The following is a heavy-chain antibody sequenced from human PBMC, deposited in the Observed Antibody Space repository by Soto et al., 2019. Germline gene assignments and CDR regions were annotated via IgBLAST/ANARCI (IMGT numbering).Heavy chain of an antibody. J-gene: IGHJ6*02. V-gene: IGHV3-13*05. CDR2: IGSAHDP. Sequence: LRLSCAASGFTFSTYDMHWVRQVPGKGLEWVSAIGSAHDPYYLGSVKGRFSISRENAKNSLYLQMNSLTTGDTAVYYCARAYLGRLPRRADYYYALDVWGQGTTVTVSS. CDR3: ARAYLGRLPRRADYYYALDV. D-gene: IGHD1-26*01. CDR1: GFTFSTYD.